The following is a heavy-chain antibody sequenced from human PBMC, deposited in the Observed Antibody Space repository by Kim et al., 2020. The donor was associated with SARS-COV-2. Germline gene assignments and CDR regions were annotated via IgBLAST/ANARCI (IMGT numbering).Heavy chain of an antibody. CDR3: ARVQGSDYGDYNYYYYYGMDV. D-gene: IGHD4-17*01. Sequence: SVKVSCKASGGTFSSYAISWVRQAPGQGLEWMGGIIPIFGTANYAQKFQGRVTITADESTSTAYMELSSLRSEDTAVYYCARVQGSDYGDYNYYYYYGMDVWGQGTTVTVSS. V-gene: IGHV1-69*13. CDR1: GGTFSSYA. CDR2: IIPIFGTA. J-gene: IGHJ6*02.